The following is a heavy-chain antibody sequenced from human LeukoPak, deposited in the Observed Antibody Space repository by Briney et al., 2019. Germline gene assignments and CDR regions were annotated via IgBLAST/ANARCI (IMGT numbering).Heavy chain of an antibody. CDR2: ISSSSSYI. J-gene: IGHJ4*02. CDR1: GFTFSSYS. Sequence: GGSLRLSCAASGFTFSSYSMNWVRQAPGKGLEWVSSISSSSSYIYYADSVKGRFTISRDNAKNSLYLQMNSLKTDDTAVYYCTTDPVGAILPDYWGLGTLVTVSS. D-gene: IGHD1-26*01. CDR3: TTDPVGAILPDY. V-gene: IGHV3-21*03.